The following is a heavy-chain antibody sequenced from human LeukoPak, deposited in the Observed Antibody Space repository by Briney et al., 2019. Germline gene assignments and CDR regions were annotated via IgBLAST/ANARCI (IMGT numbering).Heavy chain of an antibody. D-gene: IGHD3-9*01. Sequence: PGGSLRLSCAASGFTFSSYEMNWVRQAPGKGLEWVSYISSSGSTIYYADSVKGRFTISRDNSKNTLYLQMNSLRAEDTAVYYCAKMSLELRYFDWHVHPERGNDYWGQGTLVTVSS. V-gene: IGHV3-48*03. J-gene: IGHJ4*02. CDR3: AKMSLELRYFDWHVHPERGNDY. CDR2: ISSSGSTI. CDR1: GFTFSSYE.